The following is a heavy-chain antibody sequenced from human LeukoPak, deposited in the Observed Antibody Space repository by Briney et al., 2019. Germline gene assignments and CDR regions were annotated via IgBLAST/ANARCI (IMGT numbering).Heavy chain of an antibody. V-gene: IGHV4-31*03. J-gene: IGHJ4*02. CDR2: IYYSGST. CDR3: ARSWIQLWLLDY. CDR1: GGSISSGGYY. D-gene: IGHD5-18*01. Sequence: SETLSLTCTVSGGSISSGGYYWSWIRQHPGKGLEWIGYIYYSGSTYYNPSLKSRVTISVDTSKNQFSLKLSSVTAADTAVHYCARSWIQLWLLDYWGQGTLVTVSS.